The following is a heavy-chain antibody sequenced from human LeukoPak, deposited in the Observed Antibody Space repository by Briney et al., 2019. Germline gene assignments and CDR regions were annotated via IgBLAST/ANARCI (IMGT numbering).Heavy chain of an antibody. J-gene: IGHJ6*03. CDR3: ARLYYYDNSGYYNYYFYMDV. Sequence: QPGGSLRLSCAASGFTFSSYWMSWVRQAPGKGLEWVANIKQDGSEKYYVDSVKGRFTISRDNAKNSLYLQMDSLRAEDTAVYYCARLYYYDNSGYYNYYFYMDVWGKGTTVTVSS. CDR1: GFTFSSYW. D-gene: IGHD3-22*01. V-gene: IGHV3-7*01. CDR2: IKQDGSEK.